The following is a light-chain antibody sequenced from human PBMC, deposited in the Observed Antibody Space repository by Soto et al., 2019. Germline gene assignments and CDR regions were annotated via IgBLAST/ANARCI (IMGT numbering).Light chain of an antibody. CDR1: SSDIGGYNY. V-gene: IGLV2-23*01. J-gene: IGLJ3*02. CDR2: EDT. Sequence: QSALTQPPSASGSPGQSVTISCTGTSSDIGGYNYVSWYQQHPGKAPKLMIYEDTKRPSGISNRFSGSTSGNTASLTISGLQAEDEADYYCCSYAHSGTWVFGGGTKLTVL. CDR3: CSYAHSGTWV.